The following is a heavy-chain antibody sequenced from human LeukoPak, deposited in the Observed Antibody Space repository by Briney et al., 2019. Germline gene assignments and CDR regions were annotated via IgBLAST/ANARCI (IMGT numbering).Heavy chain of an antibody. V-gene: IGHV3-30*04. CDR1: GFTFSSYA. J-gene: IGHJ4*02. Sequence: GRSLRLSCAASGFTFSSYAMHWVRQAPGKGLEWVAVISYDGSNKYYADSVKGRFTISRDNSKNTLYLQMNSLRAEDTAVYYCARGGLALRYFDWLPVDYWSQGTLVTVSS. CDR3: ARGGLALRYFDWLPVDY. D-gene: IGHD3-9*01. CDR2: ISYDGSNK.